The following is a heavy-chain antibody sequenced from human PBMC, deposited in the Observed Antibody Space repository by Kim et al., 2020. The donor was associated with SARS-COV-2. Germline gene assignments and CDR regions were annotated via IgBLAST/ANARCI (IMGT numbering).Heavy chain of an antibody. CDR3: ATRSIMTTVTHDYYYGMDV. Sequence: SETLSLTCTVSGGSISSGGYYWSWIRQHPGKGLEWIGYIYYSGSTYYNPSLKSRVTISVDTSKNQFSLELSSVTAADTAVYYCATRSIMTTVTHDYYYGMDVWGQGTTVTVSS. V-gene: IGHV4-31*03. CDR1: GGSISSGGYY. D-gene: IGHD4-4*01. J-gene: IGHJ6*02. CDR2: IYYSGST.